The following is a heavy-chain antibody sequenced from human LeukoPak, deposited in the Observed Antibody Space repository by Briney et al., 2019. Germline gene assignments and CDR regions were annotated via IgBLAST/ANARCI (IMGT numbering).Heavy chain of an antibody. Sequence: ASVKVSCKASGGTFSSYAISWVRQAPGQGLEWMGGIIPIFGTANYAQKFQGRVTITADESTSTAYMELSSLRSEDTAVYYCATQGTPGIAAAGSYYYYGMDVWGQGTTVTVSS. CDR1: GGTFSSYA. V-gene: IGHV1-69*13. J-gene: IGHJ6*02. D-gene: IGHD6-13*01. CDR3: ATQGTPGIAAAGSYYYYGMDV. CDR2: IIPIFGTA.